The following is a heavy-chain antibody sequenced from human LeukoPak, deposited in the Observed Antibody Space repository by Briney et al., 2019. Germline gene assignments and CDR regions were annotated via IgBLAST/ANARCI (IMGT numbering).Heavy chain of an antibody. CDR2: IYYSGSA. CDR1: GGSISSSSYY. V-gene: IGHV4-39*01. CDR3: ARNDYSNHNWFDP. Sequence: SETLSLTCTVSGGSISSSSYYWGWIRQPPGKGLEWIGSIYYSGSAYYNPSLKSRVTMSVDTSKNQFSLKLSSVTAADTAVYYCARNDYSNHNWFDPWGQGTLVTVSS. D-gene: IGHD4-11*01. J-gene: IGHJ5*02.